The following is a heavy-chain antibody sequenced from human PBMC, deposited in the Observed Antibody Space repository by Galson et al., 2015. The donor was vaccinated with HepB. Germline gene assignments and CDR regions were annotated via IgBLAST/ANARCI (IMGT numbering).Heavy chain of an antibody. CDR2: ISSSSSYT. Sequence: SLRHSCAASGFTFSDYYMSWIRQAPGKGLEWVSYISSSSSYTNYADSVKGRFTISRDNAKNSLYLQMNSLRAEDTAVYYCAREGIAVAGMFDYWGQGTLVTVSS. D-gene: IGHD6-19*01. J-gene: IGHJ4*02. V-gene: IGHV3-11*06. CDR1: GFTFSDYY. CDR3: AREGIAVAGMFDY.